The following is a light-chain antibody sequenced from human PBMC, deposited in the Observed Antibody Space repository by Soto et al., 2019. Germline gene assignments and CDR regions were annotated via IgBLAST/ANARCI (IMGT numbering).Light chain of an antibody. Sequence: QLVLTQSPSASASLGASVKLTCTLSGGHSSYAIAWHQQQPEKGPRYLMNLNNDGSHTKGDGIPDRFSGSSSGAERYLTIPSLQSEDEADYYCQTWATGIRVFGGGTKLTVL. CDR2: LNNDGSH. CDR3: QTWATGIRV. J-gene: IGLJ3*02. CDR1: GGHSSYA. V-gene: IGLV4-69*01.